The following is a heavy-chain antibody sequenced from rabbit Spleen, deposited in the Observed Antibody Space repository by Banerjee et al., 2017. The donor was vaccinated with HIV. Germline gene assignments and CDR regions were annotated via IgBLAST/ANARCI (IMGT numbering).Heavy chain of an antibody. CDR1: GFSFTDKDV. Sequence: QEQLEESGGGLVKPEGSLTLTCTASGFSFTDKDVMCWVRQAPGKGLEWIGCINTITGKTVYATWAKGRFTISRAPSTTVFLQMTSLTAADTATYFCARDLPEIIGWNFGFWGPGTLVPVS. CDR2: INTITGKT. J-gene: IGHJ6*01. D-gene: IGHD1-1*01. CDR3: ARDLPEIIGWNFGF. V-gene: IGHV1S45*01.